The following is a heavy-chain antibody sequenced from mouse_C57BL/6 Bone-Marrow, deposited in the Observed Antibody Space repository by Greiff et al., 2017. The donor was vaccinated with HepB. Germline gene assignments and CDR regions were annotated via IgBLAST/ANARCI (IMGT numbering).Heavy chain of an antibody. Sequence: QVQLKESGPELVKPGASVKISCKASGYAFSSSWMNWVKQRPGKGLEWIGRIYPGDGDTNYNGTFKGKATLTADKSSSTAYMQLSSLTSEDSAVYFCASLYYYGAQAFAYWGQGTLVTVSA. J-gene: IGHJ3*01. CDR3: ASLYYYGAQAFAY. CDR1: GYAFSSSW. CDR2: IYPGDGDT. D-gene: IGHD1-1*01. V-gene: IGHV1-82*01.